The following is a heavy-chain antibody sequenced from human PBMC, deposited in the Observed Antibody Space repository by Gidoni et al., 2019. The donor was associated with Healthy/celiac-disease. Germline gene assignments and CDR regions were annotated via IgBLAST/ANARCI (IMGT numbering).Heavy chain of an antibody. CDR1: GGYISLGCYS. V-gene: IGHV4-31*03. J-gene: IGHJ5*02. D-gene: IGHD2-2*02. CDR2: IYYSGST. CDR3: ARSYCSSTSCYTVGNWFDP. Sequence: QVQLQESGPGLVKPSQTLSLTCTVSGGYISLGCYSWSWIRQHPGKGLEWIGYIYYSGSTYSNPSLKSRVTISVDTSKNQVSLKLSSVTAADTAVYYCARSYCSSTSCYTVGNWFDPWGQGTLVTVSS.